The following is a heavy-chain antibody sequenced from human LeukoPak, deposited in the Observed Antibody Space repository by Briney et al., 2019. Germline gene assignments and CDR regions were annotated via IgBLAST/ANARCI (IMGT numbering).Heavy chain of an antibody. CDR3: ARVVGCGGDCYSGISDY. CDR1: GDTFSRYA. CDR2: IIPVSGTT. V-gene: IGHV1-69*06. D-gene: IGHD2-21*02. J-gene: IGHJ4*02. Sequence: SVKVSCKASGDTFSRYAISWVRQVPGQGLEWMGGIIPVSGTTNHAQKFQGRVTMTEDTSTDTAYMELSSLRSEDTAVYYCARVVGCGGDCYSGISDYWGQGTLVTVSS.